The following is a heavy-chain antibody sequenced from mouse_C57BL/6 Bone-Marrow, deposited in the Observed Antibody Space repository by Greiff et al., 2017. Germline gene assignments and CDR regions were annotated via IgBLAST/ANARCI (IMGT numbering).Heavy chain of an antibody. Sequence: VQLQQPGAELVKPGASVKLSCKASGYTFTSYWMHWVKQRPGQGLEWIGMIHPNSGSTNYNEKVKSKATLTVDKSSSTAYMQLSSLTSEDSAVYYCARRSNLKYFDVWGTGTTVTVSS. CDR1: GYTFTSYW. CDR2: IHPNSGST. CDR3: ARRSNLKYFDV. V-gene: IGHV1-64*01. D-gene: IGHD2-5*01. J-gene: IGHJ1*03.